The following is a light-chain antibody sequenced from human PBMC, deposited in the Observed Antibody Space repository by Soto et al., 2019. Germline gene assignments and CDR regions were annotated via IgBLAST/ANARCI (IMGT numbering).Light chain of an antibody. CDR2: GAS. CDR3: QQYGSSPTA. J-gene: IGKJ2*01. CDR1: QIVSSSY. Sequence: EIVLTQSPATLSLSPGERATLSCRASQIVSSSYLAWYQQTPGQAPRLLIYGASSRATGIPDRFSGSGSGTDFTLTISRLEPEDVAVYYCQQYGSSPTAFGQGTKLEIK. V-gene: IGKV3-20*01.